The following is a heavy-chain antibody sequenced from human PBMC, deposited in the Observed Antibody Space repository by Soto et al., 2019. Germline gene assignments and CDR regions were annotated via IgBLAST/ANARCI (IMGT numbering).Heavy chain of an antibody. J-gene: IGHJ4*02. Sequence: SETLSLTCTVSGGSITRGGYYWSWIRQHPGKGLEWIGYIYNSGTTYYNPSLKSRVTISVDTSKNQFSLKLTSVTAADTAVYYCARDKITGLFDYWGQGTLVTVSS. CDR2: IYNSGTT. D-gene: IGHD2-8*02. CDR1: GGSITRGGYY. CDR3: ARDKITGLFDY. V-gene: IGHV4-31*03.